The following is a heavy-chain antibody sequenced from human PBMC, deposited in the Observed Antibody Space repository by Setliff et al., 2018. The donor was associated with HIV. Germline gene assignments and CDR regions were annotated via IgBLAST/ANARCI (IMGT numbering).Heavy chain of an antibody. J-gene: IGHJ4*02. V-gene: IGHV3-23*01. CDR3: TRLRPYNSALDY. Sequence: GGSLRLSCAASGFTFSSFAMSWVRQAPGKGLEWVSAISGPGGGTYYADSVKGRFAISRDNSKNTLYLQMNSLRAEDTAVYYCTRLRPYNSALDYWGQGTLVTVSS. CDR1: GFTFSSFA. D-gene: IGHD2-21*02. CDR2: ISGPGGGT.